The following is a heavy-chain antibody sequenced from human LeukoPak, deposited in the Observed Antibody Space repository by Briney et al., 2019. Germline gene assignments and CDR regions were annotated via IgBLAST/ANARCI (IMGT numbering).Heavy chain of an antibody. V-gene: IGHV3-21*04. J-gene: IGHJ4*02. Sequence: GGSLRLSCAASGFTFSSYSMNWVRQAPGKGLEWVSTISSGSNYIYYADSVKGRFTISRDNAKNSLYLQVNSLRAEDTAIYYCAGRASDSYLLYWGQGILVTVSA. D-gene: IGHD2-15*01. CDR1: GFTFSSYS. CDR2: ISSGSNYI. CDR3: AGRASDSYLLY.